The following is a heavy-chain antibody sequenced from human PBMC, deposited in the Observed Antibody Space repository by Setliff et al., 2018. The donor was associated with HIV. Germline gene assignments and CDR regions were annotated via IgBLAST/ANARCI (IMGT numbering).Heavy chain of an antibody. D-gene: IGHD1-1*01. CDR2: ISSSSSYI. V-gene: IGHV3-21*01. CDR1: GFTFSSYA. Sequence: GGSLRLSCAASGFTFSSYAMNWVRQAPGKGLEWVSAISSSSSYIYYADSAKGRFTISRDNAKNSLYLQMNSLRVEDTAVYYCARTSTTTGTTLNWFDPWGQGTLVTVSS. J-gene: IGHJ5*02. CDR3: ARTSTTTGTTLNWFDP.